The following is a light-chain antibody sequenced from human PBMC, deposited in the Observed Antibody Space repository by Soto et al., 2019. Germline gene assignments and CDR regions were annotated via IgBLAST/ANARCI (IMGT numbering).Light chain of an antibody. CDR2: NVG. CDR1: SSDVGGYNY. J-gene: IGLJ3*02. CDR3: SSYTTTSTVV. Sequence: QSALTQPASVSASPGQSITISCTGTSSDVGGYNYVSWYQQHPGKAPKLIISNVGDRPSGVSNRFSGSKSGNTASLTISGLQTEDEADYYCSSYTTTSTVVFGGGTKLTVL. V-gene: IGLV2-14*03.